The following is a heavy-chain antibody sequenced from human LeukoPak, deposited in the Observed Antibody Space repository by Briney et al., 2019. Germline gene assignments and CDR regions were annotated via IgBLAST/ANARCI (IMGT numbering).Heavy chain of an antibody. Sequence: ASVKVSCKASGYTFTGFYMHWVRQAPGQGLEWMGWINPNSGGTNYAQKFQGRVTMTRDTSISTAYMELSRLRSDDTAVYYCARVLHWNYDHFDYWGQGTLVTVSS. CDR1: GYTFTGFY. CDR3: ARVLHWNYDHFDY. CDR2: INPNSGGT. V-gene: IGHV1-2*02. J-gene: IGHJ4*02. D-gene: IGHD1-7*01.